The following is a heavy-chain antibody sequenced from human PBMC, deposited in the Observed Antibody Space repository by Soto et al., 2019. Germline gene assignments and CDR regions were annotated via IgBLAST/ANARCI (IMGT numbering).Heavy chain of an antibody. V-gene: IGHV5-10-1*01. CDR3: AGNNFYDYNWFDP. CDR1: GYSFTNYW. Sequence: GESLKISCKGSGYSFTNYWIAWVRQMPGKGLEWMGRIDPSDSYTNYSPSFQGHVTISADKSISTAYLQWSSLKASDTAMYYCAGNNFYDYNWFDPWGQGTRVTVSS. J-gene: IGHJ5*02. CDR2: IDPSDSYT. D-gene: IGHD5-12*01.